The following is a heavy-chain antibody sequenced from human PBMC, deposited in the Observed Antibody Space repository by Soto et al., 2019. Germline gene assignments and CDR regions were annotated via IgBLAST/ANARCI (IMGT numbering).Heavy chain of an antibody. V-gene: IGHV4-61*01. CDR2: IYYSGST. Sequence: SETLSLTCTVSGGSVSSGSYYWSWIRQPPGKGLEWIGYIYYSGSTNYNPSLKSRVTISVDTSKNQFSLKLSSVTAADTAVYYSPRPHGPSPPEGCFDTWGQGTLATVSS. J-gene: IGHJ5*02. CDR1: GGSVSSGSYY. CDR3: PRPHGPSPPEGCFDT.